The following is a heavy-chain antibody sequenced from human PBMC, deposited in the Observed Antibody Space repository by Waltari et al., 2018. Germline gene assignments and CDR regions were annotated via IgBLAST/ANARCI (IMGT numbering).Heavy chain of an antibody. CDR3: ARGRNSGFDY. CDR1: GDSISSNGVA. Sequence: QVQLQQSGPELAKPSQTLSLTCDIPGDSISSNGVAWNWIRQSPSRGLEWLGRTYYRSKWSNDYAVSVKSRITINPDTSKNQFSLQLNSVTPDDTALYYCARGRNSGFDYWGQGTLVTVSS. V-gene: IGHV6-1*01. J-gene: IGHJ4*02. D-gene: IGHD2-15*01. CDR2: TYYRSKWSN.